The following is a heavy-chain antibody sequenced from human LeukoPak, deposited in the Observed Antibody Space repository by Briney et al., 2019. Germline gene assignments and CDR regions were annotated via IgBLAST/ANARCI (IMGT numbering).Heavy chain of an antibody. Sequence: PGRSLRLSCAASGFTFSSYSMNWVRQAPGRGLEWVSSISSSSSYIYYADSVKGRFTISRDNAKNSLYLQMNSLRAEDTAVYYCARDPVSSDVYNGMDVWGQGTTVTVSS. D-gene: IGHD1-14*01. J-gene: IGHJ6*02. V-gene: IGHV3-21*01. CDR3: ARDPVSSDVYNGMDV. CDR2: ISSSSSYI. CDR1: GFTFSSYS.